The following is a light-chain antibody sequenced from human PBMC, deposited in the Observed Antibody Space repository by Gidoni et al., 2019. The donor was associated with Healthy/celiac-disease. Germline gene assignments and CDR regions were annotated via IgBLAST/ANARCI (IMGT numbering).Light chain of an antibody. V-gene: IGLV2-14*01. Sequence: QSALTQPASVSGSPGRSITIPCTGTSSDVGGYNYVSWYQQHPGKAPKLMIYEVSNRPSGVPDRFSGSKSGNTASLTISGLQAEDEADYYCSSYTSSSTVVFGGGTKLTVL. CDR2: EVS. CDR1: SSDVGGYNY. CDR3: SSYTSSSTVV. J-gene: IGLJ2*01.